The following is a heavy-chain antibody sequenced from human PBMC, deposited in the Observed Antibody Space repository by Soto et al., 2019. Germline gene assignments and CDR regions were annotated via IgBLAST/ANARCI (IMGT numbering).Heavy chain of an antibody. CDR2: ISGSGGST. V-gene: IGHV3-23*01. CDR3: AKRKPAPCLYYYYGMDV. J-gene: IGHJ6*01. Sequence: GGSLRLSCAASGFTFSSYAMSWVRQAPGKGLEWVSAISGSGGSTYYADSVKGRFTISRDNSRNTLYLQMNSRRAEDTPVYYCAKRKPAPCLYYYYGMDVWGQGTTVTVSS. CDR1: GFTFSSYA.